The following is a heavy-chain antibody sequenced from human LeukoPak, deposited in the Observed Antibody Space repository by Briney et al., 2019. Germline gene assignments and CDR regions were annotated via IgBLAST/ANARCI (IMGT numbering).Heavy chain of an antibody. V-gene: IGHV4-59*01. D-gene: IGHD1-26*01. CDR3: ARALRYRRFPFDY. Sequence: SETLSLTCTVSGGSISSYYWSWIRQPPGKGLELIGYIYYSGSTNYNPSLKSRVTISVDTSKNQFSLKLSSVTAADTAVYYCARALRYRRFPFDYWGQGTLVTVSS. CDR2: IYYSGST. J-gene: IGHJ4*02. CDR1: GGSISSYY.